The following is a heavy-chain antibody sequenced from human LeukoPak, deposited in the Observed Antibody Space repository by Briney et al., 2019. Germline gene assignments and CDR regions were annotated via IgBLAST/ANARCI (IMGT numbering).Heavy chain of an antibody. Sequence: SETLSLTCTVSGGSISSYYWSWIRQPPGKGLEWIGYIYYSGSTNYNPSLKSRVTISVDTSKNQFSLKLSSVTAADTAVYYCARESEEYISFDYWGQGTLVTVSS. CDR3: ARESEEYISFDY. CDR1: GGSISSYY. D-gene: IGHD2/OR15-2a*01. CDR2: IYYSGST. J-gene: IGHJ4*02. V-gene: IGHV4-59*01.